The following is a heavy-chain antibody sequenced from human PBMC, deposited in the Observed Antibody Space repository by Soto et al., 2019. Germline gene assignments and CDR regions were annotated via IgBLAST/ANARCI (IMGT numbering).Heavy chain of an antibody. Sequence: SETLSLTCTVSGGSISSSSYYWGWIRQPPGKGLEWIGSIYYSGSTYYNPSLKSRVIISVDTSKNQFSLKLSSVTAADTAVYNCARRVRVGGYGHDAFDIWGQGTMVTVSS. V-gene: IGHV4-39*01. D-gene: IGHD4-17*01. CDR2: IYYSGST. J-gene: IGHJ3*02. CDR3: ARRVRVGGYGHDAFDI. CDR1: GGSISSSSYY.